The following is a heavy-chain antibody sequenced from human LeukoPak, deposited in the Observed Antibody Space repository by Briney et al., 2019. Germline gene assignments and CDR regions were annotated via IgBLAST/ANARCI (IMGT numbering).Heavy chain of an antibody. CDR2: IYYSGGT. Sequence: SSETLSLTCTVSGGSISSYYWSWIRQPPGKGLEWIGYIYYSGGTNYNPSLKSRVTISVDTSKNQFSLKLNSVTAADTAVYYCARHRSKWLQSSFDYWGQGTLVTVSS. CDR3: ARHRSKWLQSSFDY. CDR1: GGSISSYY. D-gene: IGHD5-24*01. V-gene: IGHV4-59*08. J-gene: IGHJ4*02.